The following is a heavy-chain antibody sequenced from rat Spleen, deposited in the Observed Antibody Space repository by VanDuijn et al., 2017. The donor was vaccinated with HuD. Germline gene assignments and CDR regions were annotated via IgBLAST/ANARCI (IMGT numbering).Heavy chain of an antibody. J-gene: IGHJ2*01. CDR2: ITNTGGST. CDR3: ARSDFSSPYYFDY. D-gene: IGHD1-2*01. Sequence: EVQLVESGGGLVQPGRSLKLSCAASGFTFRNYGMAWVRQTPKKGLECITSITNTGGSTYYPDSVKGRFTISRDNAKSTLYLQMDSLQTEDTAMYFCARSDFSSPYYFDYWGQGVMVTVSS. CDR1: GFTFRNYG. V-gene: IGHV5-29*01.